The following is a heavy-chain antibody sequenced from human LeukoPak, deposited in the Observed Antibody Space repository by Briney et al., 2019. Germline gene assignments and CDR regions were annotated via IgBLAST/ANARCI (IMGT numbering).Heavy chain of an antibody. J-gene: IGHJ4*02. Sequence: SETLSLTCNVSGGSVSISSYFWGWIRQPPGKGLEWIGSIYYSGNTYYNPSPKSRVTISIDTSKNQFSLRLTSVTAADTAVYYCARHQYSGSYYHYWGQGTLVTVFS. D-gene: IGHD1-26*01. CDR1: GGSVSISSYF. V-gene: IGHV4-39*01. CDR3: ARHQYSGSYYHY. CDR2: IYYSGNT.